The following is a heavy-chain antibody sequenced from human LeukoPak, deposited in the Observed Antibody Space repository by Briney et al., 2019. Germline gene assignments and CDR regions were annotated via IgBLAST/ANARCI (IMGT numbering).Heavy chain of an antibody. CDR2: ISGSGDRT. Sequence: GGSLRLSCAASGFTFSSYNINWVRQAPGKGLEWVSTISGSGDRTYYADSVKGRFTISRDNSKNTLFLHMNSLRAEDTAVYSCAKGYYGSGSYGWFDYWGQGTLVTVSS. CDR1: GFTFSSYN. CDR3: AKGYYGSGSYGWFDY. D-gene: IGHD3-10*01. J-gene: IGHJ4*02. V-gene: IGHV3-23*01.